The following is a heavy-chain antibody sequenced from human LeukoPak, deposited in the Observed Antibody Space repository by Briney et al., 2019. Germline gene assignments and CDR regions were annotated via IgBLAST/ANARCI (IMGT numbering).Heavy chain of an antibody. Sequence: GGSLRLSCAASGFTFSSYSMNWVRQAPGKGLEWVSSIMTSSSYIYYADSVKGRFTISRDNSKNTLYLQMNSLRAEDTAVYYCAKDADDYYGSGSHPSFDPWGQGTLVTVSS. CDR1: GFTFSSYS. CDR3: AKDADDYYGSGSHPSFDP. D-gene: IGHD3-10*01. J-gene: IGHJ5*02. V-gene: IGHV3-21*01. CDR2: IMTSSSYI.